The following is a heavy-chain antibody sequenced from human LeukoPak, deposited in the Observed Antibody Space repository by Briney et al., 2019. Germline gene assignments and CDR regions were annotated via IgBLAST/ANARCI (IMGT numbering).Heavy chain of an antibody. CDR2: IYSGGST. Sequence: GGSLRLSCAASGFTVSSNYMRWVRQAPGKGLEWVSVIYSGGSTYYADSVKGRFTISRDNSKNTLYLQMNSLRAEDTAVYYCAKPPGSSWFDAFDIWGQGTMVTVSS. CDR1: GFTVSSNY. D-gene: IGHD6-13*01. V-gene: IGHV3-53*01. CDR3: AKPPGSSWFDAFDI. J-gene: IGHJ3*02.